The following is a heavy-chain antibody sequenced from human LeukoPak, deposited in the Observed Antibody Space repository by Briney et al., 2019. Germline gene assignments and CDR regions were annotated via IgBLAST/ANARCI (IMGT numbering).Heavy chain of an antibody. CDR1: GFTFSSYG. D-gene: IGHD3-9*01. J-gene: IGHJ4*02. CDR3: AKDPALRYFDWFFDS. CDR2: IRYDGSNK. Sequence: PGGSLRLSCAASGFTFSSYGMHWVRQAPGKGLEWVAFIRYDGSNKYYADSVKGRFTISRDNSKNTLYLQMTTLRPEDTAVYYCAKDPALRYFDWFFDSWGQGTLVTVSS. V-gene: IGHV3-30*02.